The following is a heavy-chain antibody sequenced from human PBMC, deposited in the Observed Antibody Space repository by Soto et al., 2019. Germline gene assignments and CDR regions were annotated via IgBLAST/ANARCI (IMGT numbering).Heavy chain of an antibody. CDR1: GCTFSSYS. CDR3: ARVRSSYCSSTSCSHPGWFDP. Sequence: AGGSLRLSCAASGCTFSSYSMNWVRQAPGKGLEWVSSISSSSSYIYYADSEKGRFTISRDNAKNSLYLQMNSLRAEDTAVYYCARVRSSYCSSTSCSHPGWFDPWGQGTLVTVSS. J-gene: IGHJ5*02. V-gene: IGHV3-21*01. CDR2: ISSSSSYI. D-gene: IGHD2-2*01.